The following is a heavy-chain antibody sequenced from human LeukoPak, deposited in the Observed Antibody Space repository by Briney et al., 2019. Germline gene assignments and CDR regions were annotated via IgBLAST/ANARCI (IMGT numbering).Heavy chain of an antibody. J-gene: IGHJ4*02. CDR1: GGSISSGSYY. CDR3: ARWDYGGNSGDY. Sequence: PSQTLSLTCTVSGGSISSGSYYWSWIRQPAGKGLEWIGRIYTSGSTNYNPSLKGRVTISVDTSKNQFSLKLSSVTAADTAVYYCARWDYGGNSGDYWGQGTLVTVSS. V-gene: IGHV4-61*02. CDR2: IYTSGST. D-gene: IGHD4-23*01.